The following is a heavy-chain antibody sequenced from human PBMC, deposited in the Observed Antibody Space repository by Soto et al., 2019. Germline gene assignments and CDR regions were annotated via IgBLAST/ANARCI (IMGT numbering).Heavy chain of an antibody. CDR2: IYYSGDT. CDR3: ARLLELSLYFVTYHFDS. Sequence: LQLQESGPGLVKPSETLSLTCTVSGASSSGSSYYWGWIRQPPGKGLEWLGNIYYSGDTSYNPPLQSRVTISLDTSKNQFSLNLISLTASDTAVYYCARLLELSLYFVTYHFDSWGQGVLVTVSS. V-gene: IGHV4-39*01. CDR1: GASSSGSSYY. J-gene: IGHJ4*02. D-gene: IGHD3-16*02.